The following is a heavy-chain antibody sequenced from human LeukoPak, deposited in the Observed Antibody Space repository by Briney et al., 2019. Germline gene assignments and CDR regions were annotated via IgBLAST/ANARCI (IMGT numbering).Heavy chain of an antibody. CDR3: ASGGSWKESPRGDFDY. V-gene: IGHV5-51*01. CDR2: IYPGDSES. J-gene: IGHJ4*02. CDR1: GYSFTSNW. D-gene: IGHD2-15*01. Sequence: GESLKISCKGSGYSFTSNWIGWVRQMPGKGLEWMGIIYPGDSESRYSPSFQGQVTISADKSISTAYLQWSGLKASDTAMYYCASGGSWKESPRGDFDYWSQGTLVTVSS.